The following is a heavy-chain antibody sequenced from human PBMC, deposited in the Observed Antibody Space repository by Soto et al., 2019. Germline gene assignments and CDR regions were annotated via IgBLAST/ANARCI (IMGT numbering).Heavy chain of an antibody. J-gene: IGHJ6*02. V-gene: IGHV4-31*03. CDR2: IYYNGST. CDR3: AQAQITMGRGVIPGWGSMDV. D-gene: IGHD3-10*01. Sequence: QVQLHESGPGLVKPSQTLSLTYTVSGGSISSGGYYWSWIRQHPRKGLEWIGYIYYNGSTHYNPSPKSWVTMSVDTSKNHFCLKLSYVTAADAAVYYCAQAQITMGRGVIPGWGSMDVWGQGTTVTFSS. CDR1: GGSISSGGYY.